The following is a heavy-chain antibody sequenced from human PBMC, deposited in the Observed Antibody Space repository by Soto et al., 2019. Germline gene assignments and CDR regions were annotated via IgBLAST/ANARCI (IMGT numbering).Heavy chain of an antibody. CDR2: INVYNGNT. J-gene: IGHJ5*02. Sequence: QVQLVQSGGEVKKPGASVKVSCKASGYTFTNYGISWVRQAPGQGLEWMGWINVYNGNTKYAQKVQGRATMTTDTSTSTANIELRSLRSDDTAVYYCARGVGSGSYYNQYNWFDPWGQGTLVTVSS. D-gene: IGHD3-10*01. CDR3: ARGVGSGSYYNQYNWFDP. CDR1: GYTFTNYG. V-gene: IGHV1-18*01.